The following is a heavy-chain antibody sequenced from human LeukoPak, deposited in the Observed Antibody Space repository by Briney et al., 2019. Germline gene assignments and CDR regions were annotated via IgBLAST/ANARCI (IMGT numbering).Heavy chain of an antibody. V-gene: IGHV4-34*01. CDR3: ARNIGYSYGLDY. CDR1: GGSFSGYY. J-gene: IGHJ4*02. Sequence: SETLSLTCAVYGGSFSGYYWSWIRQPPGKGLEWIGSIYHSGSTYYNPSLKSRVTISVDTSKNQFSLKLSSVTAADTAVYYCARNIGYSYGLDYWGQGTLVTVSS. D-gene: IGHD5-18*01. CDR2: IYHSGST.